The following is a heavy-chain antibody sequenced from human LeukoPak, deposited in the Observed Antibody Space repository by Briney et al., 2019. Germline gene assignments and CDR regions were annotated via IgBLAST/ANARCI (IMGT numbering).Heavy chain of an antibody. CDR1: GGSFSGYY. J-gene: IGHJ4*02. V-gene: IGHV4-34*01. CDR2: INHSGST. CDR3: ARGAAGYSYG. D-gene: IGHD5-18*01. Sequence: SETLSLTCAVYGGSFSGYYWSWIRQPPGKGLEWIGEINHSGSTNYNPSLKSRVTISVDTSRNQFSLKLSSVTAADTAVYYCARGAAGYSYGWGQGTLVTVSS.